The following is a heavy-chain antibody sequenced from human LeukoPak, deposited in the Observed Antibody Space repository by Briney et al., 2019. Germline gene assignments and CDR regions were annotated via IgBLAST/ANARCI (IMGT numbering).Heavy chain of an antibody. J-gene: IGHJ3*02. CDR1: GFIFGNYA. Sequence: GGSLRLSCAASGFIFGNYAMSWVRQAPGKGLEWVSYISRGGDAIYYADSVKGRFTISRDNAKNSLYLQMNSLRDEDTAVYYCARKLGYCSGGTCYTPSRNAFDIWGQGTMVTVSS. CDR2: ISRGGDAI. V-gene: IGHV3-48*02. D-gene: IGHD2-15*01. CDR3: ARKLGYCSGGTCYTPSRNAFDI.